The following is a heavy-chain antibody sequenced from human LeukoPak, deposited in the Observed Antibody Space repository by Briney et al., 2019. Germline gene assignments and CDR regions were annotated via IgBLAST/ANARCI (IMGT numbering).Heavy chain of an antibody. D-gene: IGHD3-10*01. J-gene: IGHJ6*02. CDR3: AKTLIYGSGSYYGPPSYYYYGMDV. CDR2: ISYDGSNK. CDR1: GFTFSSYG. V-gene: IGHV3-30*18. Sequence: PGGSLRLSCAASGFTFSSYGMHGVRQAPGKGLEWVAVISYDGSNKYYADSVKGRFTISRDNSKNTLYLQMNSLRAEDTAVHCCAKTLIYGSGSYYGPPSYYYYGMDVWGQGTTVTVSS.